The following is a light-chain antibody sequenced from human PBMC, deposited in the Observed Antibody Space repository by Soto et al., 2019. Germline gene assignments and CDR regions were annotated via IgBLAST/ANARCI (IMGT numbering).Light chain of an antibody. Sequence: EIVLKPSPGTLSLSPWETATLSCRASQSVSSSYLAWYQQKPGQAPRLLIYGASSRATGIPDRFSGSGSGTDFTLTISRLEPEDFAVYYCQQWRTFGQGTKV. CDR2: GAS. CDR1: QSVSSSY. V-gene: IGKV3-20*01. J-gene: IGKJ1*01. CDR3: QQWRT.